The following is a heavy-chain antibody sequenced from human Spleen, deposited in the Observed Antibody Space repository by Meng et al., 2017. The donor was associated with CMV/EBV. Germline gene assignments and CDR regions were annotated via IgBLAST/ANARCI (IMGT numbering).Heavy chain of an antibody. V-gene: IGHV2-5*01. J-gene: IGHJ6*02. CDR1: GFPRSTSGVG. CDR2: IYWNDDT. CDR3: VRRDYGDDHYYSYGMDV. Sequence: SGPTLVNLTQTLTLTCTFSGFPRSTSGVGVGWIRQPPGKALERLALIYWNDDTRYSPSLKSRLTITKDTSQNQVVLTMTNMDPVDTATYYCVRRDYGDDHYYSYGMDVWGQGTTVTVSS. D-gene: IGHD4-17*01.